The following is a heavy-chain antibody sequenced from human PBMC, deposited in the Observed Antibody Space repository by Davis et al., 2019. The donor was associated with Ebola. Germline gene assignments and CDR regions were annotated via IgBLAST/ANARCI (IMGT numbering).Heavy chain of an antibody. D-gene: IGHD5-24*01. V-gene: IGHV4-59*08. J-gene: IGHJ4*02. CDR1: GGSISSYY. CDR2: IYYSGST. CDR3: ASIWLQRSLIDF. Sequence: MPSETLSLTCTVSGGSISSYYWSWIRQPPGKGLEWIGYIYYSGSTNYNPSLWGRVTISIDTSKKQFSLTLRSVTAADTAIYYCASIWLQRSLIDFWGQGILVAVSS.